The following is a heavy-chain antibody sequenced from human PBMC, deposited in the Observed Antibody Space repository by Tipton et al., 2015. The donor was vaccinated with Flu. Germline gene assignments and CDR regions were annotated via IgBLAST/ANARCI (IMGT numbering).Heavy chain of an antibody. V-gene: IGHV3-11*04. CDR2: ISSSGSTI. CDR1: GFTFSDYY. J-gene: IGHJ3*02. CDR3: AKSAAAGGAYAFDI. Sequence: LRLSCAASGFTFSDYYMSWIRQAPGKGLEWVSYISSSGSTIYYADSVKGRFTISRDNAKNSLYLQMNSLRAEDTAVYYCAKSAAAGGAYAFDIWGQGTMVTVSS. D-gene: IGHD6-13*01.